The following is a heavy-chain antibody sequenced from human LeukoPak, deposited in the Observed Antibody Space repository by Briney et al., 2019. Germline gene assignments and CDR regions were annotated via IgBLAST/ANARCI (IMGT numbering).Heavy chain of an antibody. CDR3: ARQYCGGDCNSKGAFDI. V-gene: IGHV5-51*01. J-gene: IGHJ3*02. CDR2: IYPGDSDT. D-gene: IGHD2-21*02. Sequence: GESLKISCKGSGYTFTNYWIAWVRQMPGKGLEWMGIIYPGDSDTRYSPSFQGQVTISADKSISTAYLQWSSLKASDAAMYYCARQYCGGDCNSKGAFDIWGQGTMVTVSS. CDR1: GYTFTNYW.